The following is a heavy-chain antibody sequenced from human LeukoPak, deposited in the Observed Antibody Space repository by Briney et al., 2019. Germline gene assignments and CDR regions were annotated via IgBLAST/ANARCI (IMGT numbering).Heavy chain of an antibody. V-gene: IGHV4-59*01. CDR2: IYYSGST. D-gene: IGHD5-12*01. Sequence: SETLSLTCTVSGGSISNYDWSWIRQPPGKGLEYIGYIYYSGSTNYNPSLKSRVTISVDTSKNQFSLKLTPVTAADTAVYYCARDRAEGGGYWFDPWGQGTLVTVSS. CDR1: GGSISNYD. J-gene: IGHJ5*02. CDR3: ARDRAEGGGYWFDP.